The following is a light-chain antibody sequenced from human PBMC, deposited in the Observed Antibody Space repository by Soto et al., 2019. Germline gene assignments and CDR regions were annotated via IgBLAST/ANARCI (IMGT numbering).Light chain of an antibody. CDR3: QAWDSSIYV. Sequence: SYELTQPPSVSMSPGQTASITCSGDKLGDKYACWYQQKPGQSPVLVIYQDSKRPSGIPERFSGSNSGNTATLTISGTQAMDEADYYCQAWDSSIYVFGTGTKLTVL. J-gene: IGLJ1*01. V-gene: IGLV3-1*01. CDR1: KLGDKY. CDR2: QDS.